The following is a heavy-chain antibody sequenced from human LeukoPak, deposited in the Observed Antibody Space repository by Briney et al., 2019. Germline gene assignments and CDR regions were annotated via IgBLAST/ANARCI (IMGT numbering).Heavy chain of an antibody. CDR1: GYTFTGYY. Sequence: ASVKVSCKASGYTFTGYYMHWVRQAPGQGLEWMGWINPNSGGTNYAQKFQGRVTMTRDTSISPAYMELSRLRSDDTAVYYCARVAGLDNWFDPWGQGTLVTVSS. D-gene: IGHD6-19*01. V-gene: IGHV1-2*02. CDR2: INPNSGGT. CDR3: ARVAGLDNWFDP. J-gene: IGHJ5*02.